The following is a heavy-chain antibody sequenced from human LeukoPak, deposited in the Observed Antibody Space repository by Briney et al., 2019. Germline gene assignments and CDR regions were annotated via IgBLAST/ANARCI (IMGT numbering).Heavy chain of an antibody. CDR2: ISYDGSNK. D-gene: IGHD6-19*01. J-gene: IGHJ3*02. Sequence: GGSLRLSCAASGFTFSSYGMHWVRQAPGKGLEWVAVISYDGSNKYYADSVKGRFTISRDNSKNTLYLQMNSLRAEDTAVYYCAKPREGWLGVGAFDIWGQGTMVTVSP. V-gene: IGHV3-30*18. CDR1: GFTFSSYG. CDR3: AKPREGWLGVGAFDI.